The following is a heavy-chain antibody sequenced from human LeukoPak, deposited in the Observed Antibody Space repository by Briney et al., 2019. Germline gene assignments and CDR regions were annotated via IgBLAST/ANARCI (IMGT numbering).Heavy chain of an antibody. CDR2: ISGSGDNT. D-gene: IGHD3-22*01. Sequence: GGSLRLSWAASGFTFSSYAMSWVRQAPGKGLEWVAGISGSGDNTYYADSVKGRFTISRDNSKNTLYVQVNSLGTEDTAAYYCAKGSYYDSSGSFYFDYWGQGTLVTVSS. V-gene: IGHV3-23*01. CDR3: AKGSYYDSSGSFYFDY. CDR1: GFTFSSYA. J-gene: IGHJ4*02.